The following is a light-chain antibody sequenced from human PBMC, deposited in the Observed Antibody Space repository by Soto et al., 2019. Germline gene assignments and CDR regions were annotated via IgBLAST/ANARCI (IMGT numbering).Light chain of an antibody. CDR2: WAS. CDR3: QQYYCNFT. CDR1: QSVLYISNNKNY. Sequence: DIVMTQSPDSLAVSLGERATINCKSSQSVLYISNNKNYLAWIQQKPGQPPKLLIYWASTRESGVPDRFSGSGSGTDFTLTISSLQAEDVAVYYCQQYYCNFTFVGATKVEIK. V-gene: IGKV4-1*01. J-gene: IGKJ4*01.